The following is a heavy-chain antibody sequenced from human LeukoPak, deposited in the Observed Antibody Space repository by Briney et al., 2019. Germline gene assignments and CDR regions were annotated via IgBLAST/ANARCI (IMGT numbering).Heavy chain of an antibody. CDR3: ARVQESQIDYYFDY. CDR2: IYYSGST. D-gene: IGHD3-9*01. V-gene: IGHV4-59*01. J-gene: IGHJ4*02. CDR1: GGSISSYY. Sequence: SETLSLTCTVSGGSISSYYWSWIRQPPGKGLEWIGYIYYSGSTNYNPSLKSRVTISVDTSKNQFSLKLSSVTAADTAVYYCARVQESQIDYYFDYWGQGTLVTVSS.